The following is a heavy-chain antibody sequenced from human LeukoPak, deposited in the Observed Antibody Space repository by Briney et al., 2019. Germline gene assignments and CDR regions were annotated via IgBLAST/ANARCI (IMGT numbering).Heavy chain of an antibody. J-gene: IGHJ6*03. CDR1: GYSFTSYW. CDR3: ARHSPGGGSSSPDLPPLYYYYYMDV. V-gene: IGHV5-51*01. D-gene: IGHD6-6*01. Sequence: GESLKISCKGSGYSFTSYWIGWVRQVPGKGLEWMGIIYPGDSDTRYSPSFQGQVTISADKSISTAYLQWSSLKASDTAMYYCARHSPGGGSSSPDLPPLYYYYYMDVWGKGTTVTVSS. CDR2: IYPGDSDT.